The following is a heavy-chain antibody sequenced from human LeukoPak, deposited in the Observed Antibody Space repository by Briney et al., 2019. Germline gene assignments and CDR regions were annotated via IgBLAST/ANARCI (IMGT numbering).Heavy chain of an antibody. CDR2: INQSGST. CDR1: GGSFSGYY. CDR3: ARGRRVQGVMKKNWFDP. D-gene: IGHD3-10*01. Sequence: PSETLSLTCAVYGGSFSGYYWNWIRQPPGKGLEWIGEINQSGSTNYNPSLKSRVMISVDTSKNQFSLKVSSVTAADTAVYSCARGRRVQGVMKKNWFDPRGQGTLVTVSS. J-gene: IGHJ5*02. V-gene: IGHV4-34*01.